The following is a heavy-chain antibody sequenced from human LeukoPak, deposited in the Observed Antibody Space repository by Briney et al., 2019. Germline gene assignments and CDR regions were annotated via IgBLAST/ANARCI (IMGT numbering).Heavy chain of an antibody. Sequence: SGGSLRLSCAASGFTLSNAWMSWVRQAPGKGLEWVGRIKSKTDGGTTDYAAPVKGRFTISRDDSKNTLYLQMNSLKTEDTAVYYCTTDGVGATVDYWGQGTLVTVSS. CDR1: GFTLSNAW. J-gene: IGHJ4*02. V-gene: IGHV3-15*01. CDR2: IKSKTDGGTT. CDR3: TTDGVGATVDY. D-gene: IGHD1-26*01.